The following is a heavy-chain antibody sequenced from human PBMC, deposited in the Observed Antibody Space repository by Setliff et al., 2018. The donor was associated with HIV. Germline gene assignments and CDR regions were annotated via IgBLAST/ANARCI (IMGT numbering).Heavy chain of an antibody. Sequence: KTSETLSLTCAVSGGSINSYYWSWIRQPPGKGLEWIGYIYYIGNTNYNPSLKSRVTISVDTSKNQFSLKLSSVTAADTAVYYCARVRGSSYFGTFDYWGQGALVTVS. V-gene: IGHV4-59*01. J-gene: IGHJ4*02. CDR2: IYYIGNT. CDR3: ARVRGSSYFGTFDY. D-gene: IGHD1-26*01. CDR1: GGSINSYY.